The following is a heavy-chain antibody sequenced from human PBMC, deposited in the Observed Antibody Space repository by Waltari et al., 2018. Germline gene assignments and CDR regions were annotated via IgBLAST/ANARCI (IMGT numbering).Heavy chain of an antibody. J-gene: IGHJ4*02. CDR2: IRYDGSNK. CDR3: AKAKGVTPTFGY. V-gene: IGHV3-30*02. Sequence: QVQLVESGGGVVQPGGSLRLSCAASGFTFSSYGMHWVRQAPGKGLEWVAFIRYDGSNKYYADFAKGRFTISRDNSKNPLYLQMNSPRAEDTAVYYCAKAKGVTPTFGYWGQGTLVTVSS. CDR1: GFTFSSYG. D-gene: IGHD4-4*01.